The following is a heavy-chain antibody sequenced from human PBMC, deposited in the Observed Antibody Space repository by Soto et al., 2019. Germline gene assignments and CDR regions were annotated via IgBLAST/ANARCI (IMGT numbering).Heavy chain of an antibody. Sequence: GGSLRLSCAASGFTFSSYDMHWVRQATGKGLEWVSAIGTAGDTYYPGSVKGRFTISRENAKNSLYLKMNSMRAGDTAVYYYARGGRYSSSWYYYGMDVWGQGTTVTVSS. CDR3: ARGGRYSSSWYYYGMDV. CDR2: IGTAGDT. J-gene: IGHJ6*02. D-gene: IGHD6-13*01. V-gene: IGHV3-13*01. CDR1: GFTFSSYD.